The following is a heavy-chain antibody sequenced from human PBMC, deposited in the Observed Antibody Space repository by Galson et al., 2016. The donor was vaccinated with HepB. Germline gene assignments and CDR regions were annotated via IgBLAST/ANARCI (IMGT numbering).Heavy chain of an antibody. V-gene: IGHV3-7*03. J-gene: IGHJ4*02. CDR1: GFSFSGLW. Sequence: SLRLSCAASGFSFSGLWMNWVRQTPGKGLVWVAIIKRDGSEQKYVDSVKGRFTISRDNAKNSVYMQMNSLRGEDTAVYYCVGGAGWLPDYWGQGALVTVSS. CDR3: VGGAGWLPDY. CDR2: IKRDGSEQ. D-gene: IGHD6-19*01.